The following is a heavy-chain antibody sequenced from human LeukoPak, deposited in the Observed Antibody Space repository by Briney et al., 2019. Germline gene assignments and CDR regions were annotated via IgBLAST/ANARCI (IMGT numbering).Heavy chain of an antibody. J-gene: IGHJ5*02. V-gene: IGHV3-74*01. CDR2: INSDGSST. Sequence: QAGGSLRLSCAASGFTFSSYWMHWVRQAPGKGLVWVSRINSDGSSTSYADSVKGRFTISRDSAKNTLYLQMNSLRAEDTAVYYCARGPALLWFGEPPGGFDPWGQGTLVTVSS. CDR1: GFTFSSYW. CDR3: ARGPALLWFGEPPGGFDP. D-gene: IGHD3-10*01.